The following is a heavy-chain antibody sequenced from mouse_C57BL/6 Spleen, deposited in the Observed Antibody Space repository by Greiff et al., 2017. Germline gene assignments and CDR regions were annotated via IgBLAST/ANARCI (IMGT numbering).Heavy chain of an antibody. CDR2: INPNNGGT. D-gene: IGHD4-1*01. CDR3: ARAAGLGRGSDFDY. V-gene: IGHV1-18*01. CDR1: GYTFTDYN. Sequence: VQLQQSGPELVKPGASVKIPCKASGYTFTDYNMDWVKQSHGKSLEWIGDINPNNGGTIYNQKFKGKATLTVDKSSSTAYMELRSLTSEDTAVYYCARAAGLGRGSDFDYWGQGTTLTVSS. J-gene: IGHJ2*01.